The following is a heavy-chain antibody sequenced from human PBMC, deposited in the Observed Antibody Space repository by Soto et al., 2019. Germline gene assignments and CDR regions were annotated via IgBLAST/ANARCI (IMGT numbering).Heavy chain of an antibody. Sequence: QVQLQESGPGLVKPSQTLSLICTVSGDSISSDNYFWSWIRQPPGQGLEWIGYISNRGTPYYNPSLKSRVTISLDTSKNRFFLDMYSVTAADTAVYYCAREVNVVALSDAFDIWGQGTMVTVSS. D-gene: IGHD2-8*01. J-gene: IGHJ3*02. CDR3: AREVNVVALSDAFDI. CDR1: GDSISSDNYF. V-gene: IGHV4-30-4*01. CDR2: ISNRGTP.